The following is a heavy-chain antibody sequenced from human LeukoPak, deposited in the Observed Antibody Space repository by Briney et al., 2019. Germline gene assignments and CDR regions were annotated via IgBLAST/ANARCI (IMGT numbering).Heavy chain of an antibody. J-gene: IGHJ4*02. Sequence: GGSLRLSCAASGFTFSSYSMNWVRQAPGKGLEWVSYISSSSSTIYYADSVKGRFAISRDNSQNTLYLQMSSLRAEDTAVYYCAKADSGSSYGYWGQGTLVTVSS. V-gene: IGHV3-48*01. CDR3: AKADSGSSYGY. CDR2: ISSSSSTI. D-gene: IGHD1-26*01. CDR1: GFTFSSYS.